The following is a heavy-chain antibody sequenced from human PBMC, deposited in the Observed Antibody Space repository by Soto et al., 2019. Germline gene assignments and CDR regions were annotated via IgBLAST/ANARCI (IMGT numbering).Heavy chain of an antibody. V-gene: IGHV3-11*01. CDR1: GFTFSDYY. CDR2: IRGSDNRT. CDR3: ATGIEWFEY. Sequence: QVQLVESGGGLVRPGGSLRLSCAASGFTFSDYYMSWIRQPPGRGLEWLAYIRGSDNRTFYADSVKGRLTVPRDNAKRSLYLQLSSLRDEDTALYYCATGIEWFEYWGQGALVTVSS. J-gene: IGHJ5*01.